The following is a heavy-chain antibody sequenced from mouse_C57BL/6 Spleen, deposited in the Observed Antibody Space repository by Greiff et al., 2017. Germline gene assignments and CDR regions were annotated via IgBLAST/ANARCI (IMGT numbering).Heavy chain of an antibody. V-gene: IGHV1-81*01. Sequence: QVQLQQSGAELARPGASVKLSCKASGYTFTSYGISWVKQRTGQGLEWIGEIYPRSGNTYYNEKFKGKDTLTADKSSSTAYMELRSLTSEDSAVYFCARRDYSNPFAYWGQGTLVTVSA. CDR2: IYPRSGNT. CDR3: ARRDYSNPFAY. CDR1: GYTFTSYG. D-gene: IGHD2-5*01. J-gene: IGHJ3*01.